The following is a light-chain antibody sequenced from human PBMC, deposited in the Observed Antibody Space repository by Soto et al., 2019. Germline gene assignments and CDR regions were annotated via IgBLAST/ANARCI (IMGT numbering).Light chain of an antibody. J-gene: IGLJ1*01. CDR2: EVS. V-gene: IGLV2-8*01. CDR1: SSDVGVYNY. Sequence: QSVLTQPPSASGSPGQSVTISCTGTSSDVGVYNYVSWYQQHPGKAPKLMIYEVSKRPSGVPDRFSGSKSGNTASLTVSGLQAEDEADYYCSSYAGFNNPGVFGTGTKVTVL. CDR3: SSYAGFNNPGV.